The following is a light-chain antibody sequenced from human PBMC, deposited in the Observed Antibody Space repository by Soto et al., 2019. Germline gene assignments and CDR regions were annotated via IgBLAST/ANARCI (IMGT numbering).Light chain of an antibody. V-gene: IGKV3-15*01. J-gene: IGKJ1*01. CDR1: QSVSSN. CDR2: GAS. Sequence: EIVMTPSQATLSVSPLERATLSCSSSQSVSSNLAWYQQKPGQAPRLLIYGASTRATGIPARFSGSGSGTEFTLTISSLQSEDFAVYYCQQYNNWPPWKFGQGTKVDIK. CDR3: QQYNNWPPWK.